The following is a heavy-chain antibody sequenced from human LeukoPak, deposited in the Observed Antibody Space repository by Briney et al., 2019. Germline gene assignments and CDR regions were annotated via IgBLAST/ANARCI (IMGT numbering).Heavy chain of an antibody. Sequence: SETLSLTCTVSGGSISYYYWSWIRQPAGKGLEWIGRIYYSGDTYYNRSLKSRPTLSVDTSNNQFSLKLASVTAADAAVYYCARESHYGGVYYEDYWGQGTLVTVSS. CDR2: IYYSGDT. J-gene: IGHJ4*02. CDR3: ARESHYGGVYYEDY. CDR1: GGSISYYY. V-gene: IGHV4-4*07. D-gene: IGHD5/OR15-5a*01.